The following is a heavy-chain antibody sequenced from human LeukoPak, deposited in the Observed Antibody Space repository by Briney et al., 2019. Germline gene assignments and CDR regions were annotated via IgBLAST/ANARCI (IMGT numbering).Heavy chain of an antibody. D-gene: IGHD2-15*01. V-gene: IGHV3-53*01. CDR3: ATIVPDVVATLTFDY. J-gene: IGHJ4*02. Sequence: GGSLRLSCAASGFTVSSDHMSWVRQAPGKGLEWVSVTYSGGSAYYADSVKGRFTISRDNANNMVYLQMNSLRAEDTAVYYCATIVPDVVATLTFDYWGQGTLVTVSS. CDR1: GFTVSSDH. CDR2: TYSGGSA.